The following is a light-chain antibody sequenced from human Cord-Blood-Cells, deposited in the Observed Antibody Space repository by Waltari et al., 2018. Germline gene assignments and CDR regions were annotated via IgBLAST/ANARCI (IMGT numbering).Light chain of an antibody. CDR3: QSYDSSNVV. CDR2: EDN. V-gene: IGLV6-57*02. CDR1: SGCIASNY. J-gene: IGLJ2*01. Sequence: NVMLTQPHTVSESPEKRGTIPCTSSSGCIASNYVQWYQQRPGSAPTTVIYEDNQRPSGVPDRFSGSIDSSSNSASLTISGLKTEDEADYYCQSYDSSNVVFGGGTKLTVL.